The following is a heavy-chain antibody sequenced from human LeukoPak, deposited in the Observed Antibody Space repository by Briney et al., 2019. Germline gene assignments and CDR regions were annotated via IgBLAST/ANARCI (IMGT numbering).Heavy chain of an antibody. V-gene: IGHV1-2*02. CDR1: GFTFTDYY. CDR2: INPNSGGT. Sequence: GASVKVSCKASGFTFTDYYLHWVRQAPGQGLEWVGWINPNSGGTNYAQRFQGRVTMTRDTSISVAYMEFSGVTSDDTAVYYCARGPPFGESDYWGQGTLVVVSS. J-gene: IGHJ4*02. CDR3: ARGPPFGESDY. D-gene: IGHD3-10*01.